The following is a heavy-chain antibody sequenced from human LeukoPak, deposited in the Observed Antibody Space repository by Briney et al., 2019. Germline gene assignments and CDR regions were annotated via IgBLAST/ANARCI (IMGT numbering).Heavy chain of an antibody. CDR1: GFTFSSYA. CDR3: ARGPRVATIGRY. D-gene: IGHD5-12*01. V-gene: IGHV3-30*04. J-gene: IGHJ4*02. CDR2: ISYDGSNK. Sequence: GGSLRLSCAASGFTFSSYAMHWVRQAPGKGLEGVAVISYDGSNKYYADSVKGRFTISRDNSKNTLYLQMNSLRAEDTAVYYCARGPRVATIGRYWGQGTLVTVSS.